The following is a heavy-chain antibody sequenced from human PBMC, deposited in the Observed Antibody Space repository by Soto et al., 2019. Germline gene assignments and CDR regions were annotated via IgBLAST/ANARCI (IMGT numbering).Heavy chain of an antibody. J-gene: IGHJ4*02. CDR3: ATDNGYSSGWYKLDY. CDR1: GYTLADLS. D-gene: IGHD6-19*01. V-gene: IGHV1-24*01. Sequence: GVSVEVSCKVSGYTLADLSMRSARQAPGKGLEWMGGFDPEDGETIYAQKFQGRVTMTEDTSTDTAYMELSSLRSEDTAVYYCATDNGYSSGWYKLDYWGQGTLVTVSS. CDR2: FDPEDGET.